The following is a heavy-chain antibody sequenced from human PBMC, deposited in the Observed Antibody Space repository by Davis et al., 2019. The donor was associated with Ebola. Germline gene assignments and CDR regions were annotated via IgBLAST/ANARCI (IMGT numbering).Heavy chain of an antibody. CDR3: TTARGLRYFDWLPTLIGNWFDP. CDR1: GFTFSNAW. J-gene: IGHJ5*02. V-gene: IGHV3-15*01. CDR2: IKSKTDGGTT. Sequence: PGGSLRLSCAASGFTFSNAWMSWVRQAPGKGLEWVGRIKSKTDGGTTDYAAPVKGRFTISRDDSKNTLYLQMNSLKTEDTAVYYCTTARGLRYFDWLPTLIGNWFDPWGQGTLVTVSP. D-gene: IGHD3-9*01.